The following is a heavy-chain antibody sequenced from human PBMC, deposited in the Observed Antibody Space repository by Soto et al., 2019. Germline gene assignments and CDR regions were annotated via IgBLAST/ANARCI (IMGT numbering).Heavy chain of an antibody. CDR2: ILYDGSNK. V-gene: IGHV3-30*18. CDR1: GFTFSSYG. D-gene: IGHD1-26*01. Sequence: QVQLVESGGGVVQPGRSLRLSCAASGFTFSSYGMHWVRQAPGKGLEWVAFILYDGSNKYYADSVKGRFTISRDNSKNPLFLQMNSLRAEDTAVYYCAKDYSNYYGMDVWGQGTTVTVS. CDR3: AKDYSNYYGMDV. J-gene: IGHJ6*02.